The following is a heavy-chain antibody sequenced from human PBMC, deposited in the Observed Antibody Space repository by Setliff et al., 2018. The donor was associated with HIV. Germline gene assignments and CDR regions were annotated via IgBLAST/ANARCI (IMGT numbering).Heavy chain of an antibody. J-gene: IGHJ6*03. CDR1: GYSISSGCY. CDR2: MYHTGST. CDR3: ASTHDYSNYYYYYYMDV. Sequence: SETLSLTCAVSGYSISSGCYWGWIRQPPGKGLEWIGSMYHTGSTYYNPSLKSRVTISVDKSKNQFSLKLSSVTAADTAVYYCASTHDYSNYYYYYYMDVWGKGTTVTVSS. V-gene: IGHV4-38-2*01. D-gene: IGHD4-4*01.